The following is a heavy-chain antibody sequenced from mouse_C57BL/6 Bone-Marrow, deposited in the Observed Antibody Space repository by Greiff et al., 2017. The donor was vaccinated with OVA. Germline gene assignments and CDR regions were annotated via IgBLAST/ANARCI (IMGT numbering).Heavy chain of an antibody. J-gene: IGHJ3*01. CDR3: ASWGWLLRAWFAY. Sequence: QVQLKQPGAELVKPGASVKLSCKASGYTFTSYWMHWVKQRPGRGLEWIGRIDPNSGGTKYNEKFKSKATLTVDKPSSTAYMQLSSLTSEDSAVYYCASWGWLLRAWFAYWGQGTLVTVSA. D-gene: IGHD2-3*01. V-gene: IGHV1-72*01. CDR1: GYTFTSYW. CDR2: IDPNSGGT.